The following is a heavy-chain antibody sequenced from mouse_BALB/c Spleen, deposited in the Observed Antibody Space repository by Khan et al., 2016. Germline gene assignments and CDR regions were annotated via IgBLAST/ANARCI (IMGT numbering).Heavy chain of an antibody. CDR1: GFNIKDAY. CDR3: SELGQY. D-gene: IGHD3-3*01. CDR2: IDPANVNT. Sequence: VRLQQSGAELVKPGASLKLSCTVSGFNIKDAYIHWVIQRPEQGLEWIGRIDPANVNTKYDPKFQGKATITADTSSNTAYLQLSSLTSEDTAVYDCSELGQYWGQGTLVTVSA. V-gene: IGHV14-3*02. J-gene: IGHJ3*01.